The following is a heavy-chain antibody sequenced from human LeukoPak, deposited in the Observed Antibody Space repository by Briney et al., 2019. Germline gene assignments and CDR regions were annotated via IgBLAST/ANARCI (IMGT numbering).Heavy chain of an antibody. CDR3: ARDRYYYDSSGYYYADY. CDR1: EFTFSSYA. Sequence: PGGSLRLSCAASEFTFSSYAMHWVRQAPGKGLEWVSYISDSTTTIYYADSVKGRFTISRDNAKNSLYLQMNSLRDEDTAVYYCARDRYYYDSSGYYYADYWGQGTLVTVSS. J-gene: IGHJ4*02. D-gene: IGHD3-22*01. V-gene: IGHV3-48*02. CDR2: ISDSTTTI.